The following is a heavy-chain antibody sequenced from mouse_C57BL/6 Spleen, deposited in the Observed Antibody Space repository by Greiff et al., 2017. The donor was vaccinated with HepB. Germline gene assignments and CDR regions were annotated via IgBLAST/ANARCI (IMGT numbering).Heavy chain of an antibody. Sequence: QVQLQQSGAELVRPGASVKLSCKASGYTFTDYYINWVKQRPGQGLEWIARIYPGSGNTYYNEKFKGKATLTAEKSSSTAYMQLSSLTSEDSAVYFCARLTTVVGLDYWGQGTTLTVSS. V-gene: IGHV1-76*01. D-gene: IGHD1-1*01. CDR1: GYTFTDYY. J-gene: IGHJ2*01. CDR3: ARLTTVVGLDY. CDR2: IYPGSGNT.